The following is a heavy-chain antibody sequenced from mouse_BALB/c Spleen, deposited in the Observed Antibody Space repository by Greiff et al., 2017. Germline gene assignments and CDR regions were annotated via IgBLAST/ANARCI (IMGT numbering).Heavy chain of an antibody. J-gene: IGHJ4*01. CDR3: ARGSRSGDDDAMDY. D-gene: IGHD3-1*01. V-gene: IGHV5-6-5*01. Sequence: EVKVVESGGGLVKPGGSLKLSCAASGFTFSSYAMSWVRQTPEKRLEWVASISSGGSTYYPDSVKGRFTISRDNARNILYLQMSSLRSEDTAMYYCARGSRSGDDDAMDYWGQGTSVTVSS. CDR2: ISSGGST. CDR1: GFTFSSYA.